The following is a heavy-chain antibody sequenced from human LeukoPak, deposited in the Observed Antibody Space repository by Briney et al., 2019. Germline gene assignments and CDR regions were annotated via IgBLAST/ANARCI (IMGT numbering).Heavy chain of an antibody. CDR3: AKGRYYPKDFFDY. J-gene: IGHJ4*02. CDR2: IRYDGSNK. D-gene: IGHD3-10*01. V-gene: IGHV3-30*02. Sequence: GGSLRLSCAASGFTFSSYGMHWVRQAPGKGLEWVAFIRYDGSNKYYADSVKGRFTISRDNSKNTVYLQMNSLRAEDTAVYYCAKGRYYPKDFFDYWGQGTLVTVSS. CDR1: GFTFSSYG.